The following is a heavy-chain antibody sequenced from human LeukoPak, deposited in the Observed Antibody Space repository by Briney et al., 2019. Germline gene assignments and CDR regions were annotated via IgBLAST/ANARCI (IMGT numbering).Heavy chain of an antibody. CDR3: AKGDHSGYNFTYFDS. D-gene: IGHD5-12*01. J-gene: IGHJ4*02. V-gene: IGHV3-9*01. Sequence: GGSLRLSCAASGFTFDDYALHWVRQAPGKGLEWVSGTSWISGSIGYADSVKGRFTISRDNAKNSLYLQMNSLRAEDTALYYCAKGDHSGYNFTYFDSWGQGTLVTVSS. CDR1: GFTFDDYA. CDR2: TSWISGSI.